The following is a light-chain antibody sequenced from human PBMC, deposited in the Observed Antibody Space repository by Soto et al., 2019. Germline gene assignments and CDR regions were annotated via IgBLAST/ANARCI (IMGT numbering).Light chain of an antibody. CDR2: EGN. Sequence: QSALTQPASVSGSPGQSITISCTRTSSDVGSYNVVSWYQQHPGKAPKLMIYEGNKRPSGVSNRLSGSKSGNTASLTISGLQAEDEAEYYCCSYAGSRSVVFGGGTKVTVL. CDR3: CSYAGSRSVV. V-gene: IGLV2-23*01. J-gene: IGLJ2*01. CDR1: SSDVGSYNV.